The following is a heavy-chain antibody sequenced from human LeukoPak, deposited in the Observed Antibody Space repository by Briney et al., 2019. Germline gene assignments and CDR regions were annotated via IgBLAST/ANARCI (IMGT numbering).Heavy chain of an antibody. D-gene: IGHD2-2*01. V-gene: IGHV3-66*02. CDR2: IYSGGST. CDR1: GFTVSSNY. Sequence: GGSLRLSCAASGFTVSSNYMSWVRQAPGKGLEWVSVIYSGGSTYYADSVKGRFTISRDNSKNTLYLQMNSLRAEDTAVYYCARDWVNCSSTSCSRYYFDYWGQTTLVTVSS. CDR3: ARDWVNCSSTSCSRYYFDY. J-gene: IGHJ4*02.